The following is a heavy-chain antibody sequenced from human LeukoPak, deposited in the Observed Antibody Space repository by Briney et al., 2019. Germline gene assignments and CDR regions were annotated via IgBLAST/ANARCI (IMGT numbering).Heavy chain of an antibody. CDR3: ARRYDFWSGYPYAFDI. CDR1: GGSISSWTYY. V-gene: IGHV4-39*01. J-gene: IGHJ3*02. CDR2: IYYGGTN. D-gene: IGHD3-3*01. Sequence: PSETLSLTCTVSGGSISSWTYYWGWIRQPPGKGLEWIGTIYYGGTNYYNPSLKSRVTISVDTSKNQFSLKLSSVTAAGTAVYYCARRYDFWSGYPYAFDIWGQGTMVTVSS.